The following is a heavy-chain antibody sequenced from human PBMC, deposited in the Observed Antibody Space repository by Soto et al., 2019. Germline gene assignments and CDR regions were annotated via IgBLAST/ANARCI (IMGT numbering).Heavy chain of an antibody. Sequence: SETLSLTCTVSGGSISSSSYYWGWIRQPPGKGLEWIGSIYYSGSTYYNPSLKSRVTISVDTSKNQFSLKLSSVTAADTAVYYCANGYDSRTPQIDYWGQGTLVTVSS. J-gene: IGHJ4*02. CDR1: GGSISSSSYY. CDR3: ANGYDSRTPQIDY. D-gene: IGHD5-12*01. V-gene: IGHV4-39*01. CDR2: IYYSGST.